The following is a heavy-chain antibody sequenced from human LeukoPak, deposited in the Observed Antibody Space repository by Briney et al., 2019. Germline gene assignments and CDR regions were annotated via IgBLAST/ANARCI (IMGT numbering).Heavy chain of an antibody. V-gene: IGHV3-30*02. CDR1: GFTFSSYD. J-gene: IGHJ6*03. CDR3: AKEYYYYIDV. CDR2: IRYDGSNK. Sequence: GGSLRLSCAASGFTFSSYDMNWVRQAPGKGLEWVACIRYDGSNKYYADSVKGRFTMSRDNSKNTLFLQMNSLRAEDTAVYYCAKEYYYYIDVWGKGTTVTISS.